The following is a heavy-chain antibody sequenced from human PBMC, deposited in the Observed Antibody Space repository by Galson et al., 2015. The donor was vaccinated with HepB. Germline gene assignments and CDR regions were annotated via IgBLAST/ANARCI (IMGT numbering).Heavy chain of an antibody. CDR2: ISYDGSSK. Sequence: SLRLSCAASGFTFSSSGMHWVRQAPGKGLEWVSVISYDGSSKYYADSVKGRFTISRDNSKNTLYLQMNSLRAEDTAVYYCAKGIFGAGTHYGMDVWGQGTTVTVSS. V-gene: IGHV3-30*18. D-gene: IGHD3-3*01. CDR1: GFTFSSSG. CDR3: AKGIFGAGTHYGMDV. J-gene: IGHJ6*02.